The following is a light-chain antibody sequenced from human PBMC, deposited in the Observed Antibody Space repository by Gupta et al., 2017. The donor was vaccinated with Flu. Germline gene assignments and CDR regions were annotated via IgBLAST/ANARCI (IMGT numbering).Light chain of an antibody. CDR2: GAS. V-gene: IGKV3-15*01. Sequence: GESATLSCRASQSVSSYVAWYQQRPGQAPRLLIYGASTRATGFPARFSGSGSGTEFTLTISSLQSEDFAVYCCQQYNKWPRTFGRGTKVEIK. CDR3: QQYNKWPRT. CDR1: QSVSSY. J-gene: IGKJ1*01.